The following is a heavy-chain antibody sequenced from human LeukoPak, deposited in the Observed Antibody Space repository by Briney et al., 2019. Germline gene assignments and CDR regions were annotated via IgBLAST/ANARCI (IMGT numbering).Heavy chain of an antibody. CDR1: GFIFSSSG. Sequence: PGGSLRLSCVASGFIFSSSGIHWVRQAPGKGLQWVAGISYDGSFKAYGDSVKGRFTISRDNSKNTVYLEMNSLRVEDTAVYYCANGRPDPQFDNWGQGTLVTVSS. J-gene: IGHJ4*02. CDR3: ANGRPDPQFDN. CDR2: ISYDGSFK. V-gene: IGHV3-30*18.